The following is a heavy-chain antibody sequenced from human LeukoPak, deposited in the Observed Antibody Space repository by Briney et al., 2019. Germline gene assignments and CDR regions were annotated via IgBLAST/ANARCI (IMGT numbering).Heavy chain of an antibody. CDR3: VKGRRGSSYVHYFDS. J-gene: IGHJ4*02. V-gene: IGHV3-30*18. CDR1: GLIFETYG. CDR2: ISKNGSNT. D-gene: IGHD5-18*01. Sequence: GRSLRLSCEVSGLIFETYGMHWVRQAPGKGLEWVGVISKNGSNTYYGDSVKGRFTISRDNTNNTVSLQMNGLTTEDTGVYFCVKGRRGSSYVHYFDSWGQGTLVTVSS.